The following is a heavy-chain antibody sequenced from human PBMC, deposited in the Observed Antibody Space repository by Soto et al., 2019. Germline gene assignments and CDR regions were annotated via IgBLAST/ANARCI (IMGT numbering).Heavy chain of an antibody. CDR1: GYTFIGYY. CDR3: AGDAVSTIGDFDY. V-gene: IGHV1-2*02. J-gene: IGHJ4*02. CDR2: INPNSGAT. D-gene: IGHD5-12*01. Sequence: ASVKVSCKASGYTFIGYYLHWVRQAPGQGLEWMGWINPNSGATNQAQKFQGRVTMARDRSISTAYLELSRLASDDTAIYFCAGDAVSTIGDFDYWGQGTLVTVSS.